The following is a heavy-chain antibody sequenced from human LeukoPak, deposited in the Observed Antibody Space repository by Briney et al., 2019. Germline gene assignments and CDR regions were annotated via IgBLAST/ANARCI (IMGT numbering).Heavy chain of an antibody. J-gene: IGHJ4*02. CDR3: ARGGWEFDY. CDR2: IYYSGST. V-gene: IGHV4-61*05. CDR1: GGSISSSSYY. Sequence: SETLSLTCTVSGGSISSSSYYWGWIRQPPGKGLEWIGYIYYSGSTNYNPSLKSRVTISVDTSKNQFSLKLSSVTPADTAVYYCARGGWEFDYWGQGILVTVSS. D-gene: IGHD6-19*01.